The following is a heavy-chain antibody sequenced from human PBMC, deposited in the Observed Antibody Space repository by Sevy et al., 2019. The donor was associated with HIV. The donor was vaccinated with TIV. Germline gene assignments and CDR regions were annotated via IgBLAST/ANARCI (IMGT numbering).Heavy chain of an antibody. CDR2: IIPIFGTA. Sequence: ASVKVSCKASGGTFSSYAISWVRQAPGQGLEWMGGIIPIFGTANYAQKFQGRVTITADESKSTAYLERSSLRSEDTAGYYCARDPYCSSTSCYIGSHYYYGMDVWGQGTRVTVSS. J-gene: IGHJ6*02. CDR3: ARDPYCSSTSCYIGSHYYYGMDV. V-gene: IGHV1-69*13. CDR1: GGTFSSYA. D-gene: IGHD2-2*02.